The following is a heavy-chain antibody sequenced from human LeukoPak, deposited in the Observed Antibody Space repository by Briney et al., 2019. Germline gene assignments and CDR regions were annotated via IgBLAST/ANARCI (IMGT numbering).Heavy chain of an antibody. J-gene: IGHJ4*02. CDR3: ASSKDHYCRY. V-gene: IGHV3-11*03. CDR1: GFFFSDYY. CDR2: ISGSTGYT. Sequence: MPGGSLRLSCAASGFFFSDYYMSWVRQAPGKGLEWVSYISGSTGYTNYADSVKGRFTISRDNAKDSLYLQMNSLRVDDTAVYYCASSKDHYCRYWGQGTLVTVSS.